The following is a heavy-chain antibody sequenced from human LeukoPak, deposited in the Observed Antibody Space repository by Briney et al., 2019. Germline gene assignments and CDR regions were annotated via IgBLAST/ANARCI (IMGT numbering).Heavy chain of an antibody. V-gene: IGHV4-4*09. Sequence: SETLSLTCTVPGGSISSYYWSWIRQSPGKGLAWIGYIYASGSTNYNPSLKSRVIISVDMSKNQFSLKLNSVTAADTAVYYCARQGGYRGYMDVWGKGTTVTVSS. CDR1: GGSISSYY. CDR3: ARQGGYRGYMDV. J-gene: IGHJ6*03. CDR2: IYASGST. D-gene: IGHD5-18*01.